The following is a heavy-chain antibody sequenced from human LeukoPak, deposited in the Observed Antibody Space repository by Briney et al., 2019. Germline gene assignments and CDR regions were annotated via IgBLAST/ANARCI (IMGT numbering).Heavy chain of an antibody. V-gene: IGHV4-39*01. J-gene: IGHJ4*02. CDR3: ATQDSSHY. Sequence: PSETLSLTCTVSGDSVSSTNYYWGWIRQPPGRGLEWIASIRYSESAYYSPSLKSRATVSVDTSKNQFSLRLRSLTATDTAVYYCATQDSSHYWGQGTLVTVSS. CDR1: GDSVSSTNYY. CDR2: IRYSESA. D-gene: IGHD3-22*01.